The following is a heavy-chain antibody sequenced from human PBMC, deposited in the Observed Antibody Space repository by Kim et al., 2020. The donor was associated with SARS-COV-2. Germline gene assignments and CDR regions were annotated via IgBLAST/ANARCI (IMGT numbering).Heavy chain of an antibody. V-gene: IGHV4-31*02. J-gene: IGHJ4*02. CDR3: ARELAVRGAGGFGY. D-gene: IGHD3-10*01. Sequence: NPSLKSRVTISVDTSKNQFSLKLSSVTAADTAVYYCARELAVRGAGGFGYWGQGTLVTVSS.